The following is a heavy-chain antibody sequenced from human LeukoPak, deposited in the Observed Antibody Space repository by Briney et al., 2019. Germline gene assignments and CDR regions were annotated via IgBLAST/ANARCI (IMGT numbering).Heavy chain of an antibody. Sequence: ASVKVSCKACGYTFTGYSMHWVRQAPGQGLEWMGWINPNSGATNYAQKFQGRVTMTRDTSISTAYMELSRLRSDDTAVYYCATSGSYRIIDYWGQGTLVTVSS. CDR1: GYTFTGYS. CDR2: INPNSGAT. D-gene: IGHD1-26*01. V-gene: IGHV1-2*02. J-gene: IGHJ4*02. CDR3: ATSGSYRIIDY.